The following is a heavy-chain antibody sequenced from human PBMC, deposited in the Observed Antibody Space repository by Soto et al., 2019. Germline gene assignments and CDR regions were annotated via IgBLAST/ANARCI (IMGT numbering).Heavy chain of an antibody. CDR2: ISAYNGNT. V-gene: IGHV1-18*04. CDR3: ARFPGGAYSSCGSCTHFDY. CDR1: GYTFTSYG. D-gene: IGHD2-15*01. Sequence: ASVKVSCKASGYTFTSYGISWVRQAPGQGREWMGWISAYNGNTNYAQKLQGRVTMTTDTSTSTAYMELRSLRSDETAVYYCARFPGGAYSSCGSCTHFDYWGQGTLVTVSS. J-gene: IGHJ4*02.